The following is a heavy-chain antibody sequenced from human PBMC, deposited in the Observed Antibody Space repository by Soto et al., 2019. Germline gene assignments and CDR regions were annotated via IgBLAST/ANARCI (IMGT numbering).Heavy chain of an antibody. CDR3: ASISYSSRAPYFDY. D-gene: IGHD6-19*01. CDR1: GDSVSSNSVA. J-gene: IGHJ4*02. V-gene: IGHV6-1*01. Sequence: SQTLSLTCAISGDSVSSNSVAWNWIRQSPSRGLEWLGRTYHRSQWHNDYAVSVRSRISINPDTSKNQFSLQLNSVTPEDTAVYHCASISYSSRAPYFDYWGQGTLVTVSS. CDR2: TYHRSQWHN.